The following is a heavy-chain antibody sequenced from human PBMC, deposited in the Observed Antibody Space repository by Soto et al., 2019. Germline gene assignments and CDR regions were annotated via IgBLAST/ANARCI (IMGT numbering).Heavy chain of an antibody. D-gene: IGHD6-13*01. J-gene: IGHJ4*02. V-gene: IGHV5-10-1*01. CDR2: IDPGDSET. CDR1: GYIFTHYW. CDR3: ARRSYAGNRHFDY. Sequence: PGESLKISCKASGYIFTHYWINWVRQMPGKGLEWVGRIDPGDSETTYSPSLQGHVPISTDNSISTAFLQWISLKASDTAIYYCARRSYAGNRHFDYWGQGTLVTVSS.